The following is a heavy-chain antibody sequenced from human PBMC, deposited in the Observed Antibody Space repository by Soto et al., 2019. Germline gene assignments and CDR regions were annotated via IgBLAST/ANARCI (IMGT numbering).Heavy chain of an antibody. CDR1: GGSVSSGSYY. D-gene: IGHD5-18*01. Sequence: SETLSLTCTVSGGSVSSGSYYWSWIRQPPGKGLEWIGYIYYSGSTNYNPSLKSRVTISVDTSKNQFSLKLSSVTAADTAVYYCASTAMVFDSDYWGQGTLVTVSS. CDR2: IYYSGST. J-gene: IGHJ4*02. CDR3: ASTAMVFDSDY. V-gene: IGHV4-61*01.